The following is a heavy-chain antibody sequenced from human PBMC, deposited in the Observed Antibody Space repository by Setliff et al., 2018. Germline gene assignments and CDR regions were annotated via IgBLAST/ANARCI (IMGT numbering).Heavy chain of an antibody. D-gene: IGHD3-22*01. CDR2: INNYNFST. J-gene: IGHJ4*02. Sequence: ASVKVSCKSSGYTFTNYGITWVRQAPGQGLEWMGWINNYNFSTQYAQKFQGRVTVSTDTSTTTAYLELRFLRPDDTALYYCARINFFVSSGYYYAPDSWGQGTMVTVSS. CDR3: ARINFFVSSGYYYAPDS. V-gene: IGHV1-18*01. CDR1: GYTFTNYG.